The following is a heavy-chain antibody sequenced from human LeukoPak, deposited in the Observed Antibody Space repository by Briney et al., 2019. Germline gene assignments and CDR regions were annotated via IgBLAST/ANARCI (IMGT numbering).Heavy chain of an antibody. D-gene: IGHD3-10*01. CDR2: IFYSGST. Sequence: SETLSLTCTVSGGSISSYYWSWIRQPPGKGLEWIGYIFYSGSTNYNPSLRSRVTISLDTSKNQFSLKLSSVTDADTAVYYCARLTMFRGVIYGTDWHSDLWGRGTLVTVSS. CDR1: GGSISSYY. V-gene: IGHV4-59*12. J-gene: IGHJ2*01. CDR3: ARLTMFRGVIYGTDWHSDL.